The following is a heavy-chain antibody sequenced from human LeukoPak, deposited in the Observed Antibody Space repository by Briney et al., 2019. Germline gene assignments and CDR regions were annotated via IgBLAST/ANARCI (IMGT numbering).Heavy chain of an antibody. CDR3: ATSLAVAGLEY. V-gene: IGHV1-24*01. Sequence: GASVKASGKVSGYPLTKLSMHWGRQAPGKGLGWMGGFDPEDGETIYAQKFQGRVTMTEDTSTDTAYMELSSLRSEDTAVYYCATSLAVAGLEYWGQGTLVTVSS. D-gene: IGHD6-19*01. CDR1: GYPLTKLS. J-gene: IGHJ4*02. CDR2: FDPEDGET.